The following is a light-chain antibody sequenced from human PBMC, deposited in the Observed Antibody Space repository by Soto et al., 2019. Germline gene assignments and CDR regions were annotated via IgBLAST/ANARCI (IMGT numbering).Light chain of an antibody. V-gene: IGLV2-14*01. CDR1: SSDVGGYNY. CDR3: SSYTSGSTPYV. J-gene: IGLJ1*01. CDR2: QVS. Sequence: QSALTQPASVSGSPGQSITISCTGTSSDVGGYNYVSWYQQHPGKAPKVMIYQVSHRPSGVSNRFSGSKSGNTASLTISGLQDEDEADYYCSSYTSGSTPYVFGAGTKVTVL.